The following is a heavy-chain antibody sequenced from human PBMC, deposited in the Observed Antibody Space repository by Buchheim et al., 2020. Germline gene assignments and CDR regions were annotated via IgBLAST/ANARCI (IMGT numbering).Heavy chain of an antibody. J-gene: IGHJ4*02. Sequence: QVQLVESGGGVVQPGRSLRLSCAASGFTFSSYGMHWVRQAPGKGLEWVAVISYDGSNKYYADSVKGRFTISRDNSKHTLYLQMNSLRAEDTAVYYCAKDSGHSSGWYLDYWGQGTL. V-gene: IGHV3-30*18. CDR3: AKDSGHSSGWYLDY. CDR1: GFTFSSYG. D-gene: IGHD6-19*01. CDR2: ISYDGSNK.